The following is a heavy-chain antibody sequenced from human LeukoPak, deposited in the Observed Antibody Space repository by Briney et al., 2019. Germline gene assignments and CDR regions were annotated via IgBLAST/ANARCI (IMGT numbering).Heavy chain of an antibody. D-gene: IGHD3-9*01. J-gene: IGHJ3*02. CDR3: AKYILTGYYRHDAFDI. V-gene: IGHV3-23*01. CDR1: GFTFSSYG. CDR2: ISGSGGST. Sequence: PGGSLRLSCAASGFTFSSYGMSWVRQAPGKGLEWVSAISGSGGSTYYADSVKGRFTISRDNSKNTLYLQMNSLRAEATAVYYCAKYILTGYYRHDAFDIWGQGTMVTVSS.